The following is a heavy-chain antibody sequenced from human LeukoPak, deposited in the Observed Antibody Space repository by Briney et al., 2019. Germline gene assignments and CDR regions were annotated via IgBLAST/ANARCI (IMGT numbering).Heavy chain of an antibody. J-gene: IGHJ4*02. CDR2: IYYIGST. CDR1: GGSISSYY. CDR3: ARQSRRGASAYTSGWLDY. Sequence: SETLSLTCSVSGGSISSYYWSWIRQPPGKGLEWIGCIYYIGSTNHNPSLKSRVTISVDTSKNQFSLKLSSVTAADTAVYYCARQSRRGASAYTSGWLDYWGQGSLVTVSS. D-gene: IGHD6-19*01. V-gene: IGHV4-59*01.